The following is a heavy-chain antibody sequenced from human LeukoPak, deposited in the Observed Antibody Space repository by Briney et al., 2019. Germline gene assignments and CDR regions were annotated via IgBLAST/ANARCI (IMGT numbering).Heavy chain of an antibody. Sequence: GASVKVSCKASGYIFSNYAVSWVRQAPGHGLEWMGWVSTYNGKTSYAQKFQDRVTMTTDTSTRIVYMDLRSLRSDDTAMYYCARDQSGHPLEDAFEVWGQGTMVIVSS. D-gene: IGHD1-26*01. J-gene: IGHJ3*01. CDR1: GYIFSNYA. CDR2: VSTYNGKT. V-gene: IGHV1-18*01. CDR3: ARDQSGHPLEDAFEV.